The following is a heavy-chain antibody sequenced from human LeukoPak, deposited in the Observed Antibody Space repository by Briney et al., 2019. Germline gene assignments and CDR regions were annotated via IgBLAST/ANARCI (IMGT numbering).Heavy chain of an antibody. D-gene: IGHD5-12*01. CDR1: GFTFSSYW. V-gene: IGHV3-74*01. Sequence: GGSLRLSCAASGFTFSSYWMFWVRQGPGKGLVWVSRINTDGSSTIYADSVKGRFTISRDNAKNTLYLQMNSLRAEDTAVYYCARDGVATFDYWGQGTLVTVSS. J-gene: IGHJ4*02. CDR3: ARDGVATFDY. CDR2: INTDGSST.